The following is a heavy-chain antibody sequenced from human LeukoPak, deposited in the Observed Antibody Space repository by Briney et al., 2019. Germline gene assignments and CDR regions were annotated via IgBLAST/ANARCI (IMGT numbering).Heavy chain of an antibody. CDR2: INPNSGGT. D-gene: IGHD3-9*01. Sequence: ASVKVSCKASGYTFTGYYMYWVRQAPGQGLEWMGWINPNSGGTNYAQKFQGRVTMTRDTSISTAYMELSRLRSDDTAVYYCARVAYDSDWFDPWGQGTLVTVSS. CDR3: ARVAYDSDWFDP. J-gene: IGHJ5*02. V-gene: IGHV1-2*02. CDR1: GYTFTGYY.